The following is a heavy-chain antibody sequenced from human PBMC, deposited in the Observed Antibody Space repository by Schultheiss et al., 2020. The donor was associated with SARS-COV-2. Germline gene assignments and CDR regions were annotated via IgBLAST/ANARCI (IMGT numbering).Heavy chain of an antibody. CDR2: ISSSSSYI. D-gene: IGHD1-14*01. CDR1: GVSFSSYS. CDR3: ARDFNTEAFDI. J-gene: IGHJ3*02. Sequence: GGSLRLSCAAYGVSFSSYSRNWVRQAPGKGLEWVSSISSSSSYIYYADSVKGRFTISRDNAKNTLYLQMNSLRAEDTAVYYCARDFNTEAFDIWGQGTMVTVSS. V-gene: IGHV3-21*01.